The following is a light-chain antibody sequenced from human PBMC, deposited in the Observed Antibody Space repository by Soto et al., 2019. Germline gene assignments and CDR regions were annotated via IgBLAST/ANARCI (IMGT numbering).Light chain of an antibody. V-gene: IGKV1-39*01. J-gene: IGKJ5*01. Sequence: DIQMTQSPSSLSASVGDRVTITCRASQSISSYLNWYQQKPVKSPKFLIYAASSLQSGVPSRFSGSGSGTDFTLTISSLQPEDFATYYCQQSYSTPITFGQGTRLEIK. CDR1: QSISSY. CDR2: AAS. CDR3: QQSYSTPIT.